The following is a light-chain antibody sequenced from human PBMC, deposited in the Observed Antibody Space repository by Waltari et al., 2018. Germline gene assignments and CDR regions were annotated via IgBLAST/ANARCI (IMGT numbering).Light chain of an antibody. CDR2: DVS. CDR1: SSDVGSYNY. J-gene: IGLJ2*01. Sequence: QSALTQPRSVSGSPGQSVTIPCTGTSSDVGSYNYFSWYQQYPGKVPKLMIYDVSKRPSGVPDRFSGSKSGNTASLTISGLQAEDEADYYCCSYAGSYVVFGGGTKLTVL. V-gene: IGLV2-11*01. CDR3: CSYAGSYVV.